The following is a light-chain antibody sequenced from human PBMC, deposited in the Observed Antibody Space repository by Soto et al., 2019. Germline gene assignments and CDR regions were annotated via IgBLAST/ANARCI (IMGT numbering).Light chain of an antibody. CDR1: QGISTY. Sequence: DIQMTQSPSSLSASVGDRVTITCRASQGISTYLNWYQQRPGKAPNLLIYAASSLHTDVPSRFSGSGSGTDFTLTISSLQPEDFATYYCQQSYSSPQETFGGGTKVEMK. CDR2: AAS. J-gene: IGKJ4*01. V-gene: IGKV1-39*01. CDR3: QQSYSSPQET.